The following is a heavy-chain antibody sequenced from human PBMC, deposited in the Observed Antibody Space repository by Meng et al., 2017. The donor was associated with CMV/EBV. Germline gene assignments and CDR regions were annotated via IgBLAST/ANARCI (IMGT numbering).Heavy chain of an antibody. Sequence: GESLKISCAASGFTFSRYTMNWVRQPPGKGLEWISSISGGGTHINYADSMKGRFTISRDNANNSLDLQMNSLRAEDTAVYYCARHTVAGRGGWFDPWGQGTLVTV. J-gene: IGHJ5*02. CDR2: ISGGGTHI. CDR3: ARHTVAGRGGWFDP. CDR1: GFTFSRYT. D-gene: IGHD6-19*01. V-gene: IGHV3-21*01.